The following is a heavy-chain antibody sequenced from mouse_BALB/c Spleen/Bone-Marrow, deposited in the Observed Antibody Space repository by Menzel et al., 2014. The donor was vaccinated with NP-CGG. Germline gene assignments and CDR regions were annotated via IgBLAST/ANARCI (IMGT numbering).Heavy chain of an antibody. CDR2: INPDSSTI. V-gene: IGHV4-1*02. Sequence: VQLKQSGGGLVQPGGSLKLSCAASGFDFSRYWMSWVRQAPGKGLEWIGEINPDSSTINYTPSLKDKFSISRDNAKNTLYLQMSKVRSEDTALYYCARLNYYGSLFVWGAGTTVTVSS. CDR1: GFDFSRYW. CDR3: ARLNYYGSLFV. D-gene: IGHD1-1*01. J-gene: IGHJ1*01.